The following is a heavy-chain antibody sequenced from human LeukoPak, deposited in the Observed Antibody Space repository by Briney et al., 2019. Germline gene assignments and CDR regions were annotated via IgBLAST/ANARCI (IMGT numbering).Heavy chain of an antibody. D-gene: IGHD6-6*01. J-gene: IGHJ4*02. CDR2: INPSGGST. Sequence: ASVKVSCKVSGYTFTSYYMHWVRQAPGQGLEWMGIINPSGGSTSYAQKFQGRVTMTRDTSTSTVYMELSSLRSEDTAVYYCARTGDSSSPFDDEYYFDYWGQGTLVTVSS. CDR1: GYTFTSYY. CDR3: ARTGDSSSPFDDEYYFDY. V-gene: IGHV1-46*01.